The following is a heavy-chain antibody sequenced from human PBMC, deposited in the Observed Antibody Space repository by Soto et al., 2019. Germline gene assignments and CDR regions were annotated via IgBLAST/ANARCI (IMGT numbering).Heavy chain of an antibody. CDR3: ARDSRFLEWLQDY. D-gene: IGHD3-3*01. CDR2: INPNSGGT. J-gene: IGHJ4*02. V-gene: IGHV1-2*02. Sequence: ASVKVSCKASGYTFTGYYMHWVRQAPGQGLEWMGWINPNSGGTNYAQKFQGRVTMTRDTSISTAYMELSRLRSDDTAVYYCARDSRFLEWLQDYWCPGRLVTVS. CDR1: GYTFTGYY.